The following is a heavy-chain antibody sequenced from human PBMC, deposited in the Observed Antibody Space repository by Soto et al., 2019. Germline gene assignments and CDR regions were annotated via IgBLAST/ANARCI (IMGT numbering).Heavy chain of an antibody. V-gene: IGHV4-61*03. D-gene: IGHD2-15*01. CDR3: ARERVVVMGWYYYYGMDV. Sequence: XETLSLTCTVSGGSVSSGSYYWSWIRQPPGKGLEWIGYIYYSWSTNYNPSLKSRVTISVDTSKNHFSLKLSSVTVADTAVYYCARERVVVMGWYYYYGMDVWGQAITVNVS. CDR2: IYYSWST. J-gene: IGHJ6*02. CDR1: GGSVSSGSYY.